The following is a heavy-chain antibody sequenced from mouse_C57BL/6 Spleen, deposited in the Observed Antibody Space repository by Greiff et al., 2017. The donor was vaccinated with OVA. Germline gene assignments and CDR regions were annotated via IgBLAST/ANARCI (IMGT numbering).Heavy chain of an antibody. Sequence: EVQLQQSGPELVKPGASVKISCKASGYTFTDYYMNWVKQSHGKSLEWIGDINPNNGGTSYNQKFKGKATLTVDKSSSTAYMELRSLTSEVSAVYYCARYCSIYAMDYWGQGTSVTVSS. CDR1: GYTFTDYY. CDR2: INPNNGGT. CDR3: ARYCSIYAMDY. D-gene: IGHD2-3*01. J-gene: IGHJ4*01. V-gene: IGHV1-26*01.